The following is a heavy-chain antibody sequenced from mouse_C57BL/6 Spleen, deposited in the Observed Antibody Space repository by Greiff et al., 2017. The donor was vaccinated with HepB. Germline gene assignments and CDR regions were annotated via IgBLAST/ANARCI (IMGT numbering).Heavy chain of an antibody. V-gene: IGHV1-42*01. CDR2: INPSTGGT. D-gene: IGHD2-4*01. Sequence: VQLQQSGPELVKPGASVKISCKASGYSFTGYYMNWVKQSPEKSLEWIGEINPSTGGTTYNQKFKAKATLTVDKSSSTAYMQLKSLTSEDSAVYYCAREGDYDGDYYAMDYWGQGTSVTVSS. J-gene: IGHJ4*01. CDR1: GYSFTGYY. CDR3: AREGDYDGDYYAMDY.